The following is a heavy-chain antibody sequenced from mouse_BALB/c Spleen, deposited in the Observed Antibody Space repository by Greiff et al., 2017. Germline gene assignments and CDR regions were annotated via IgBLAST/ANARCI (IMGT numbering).Heavy chain of an antibody. CDR2: ISYSGST. D-gene: IGHD4-1*01. J-gene: IGHJ4*01. Sequence: VQLKESGPGLVKPSQSLSFTCTVTGYSITSDYAWNWIRQFPGNILEWMGYISYSGSTSYNPSLKSRISITRDTSKNQFFLQLNSVTTEDTATYYCARQDGTRDYAMDYWGQGTSVTVSS. CDR3: ARQDGTRDYAMDY. V-gene: IGHV3-2*02. CDR1: GYSITSDYA.